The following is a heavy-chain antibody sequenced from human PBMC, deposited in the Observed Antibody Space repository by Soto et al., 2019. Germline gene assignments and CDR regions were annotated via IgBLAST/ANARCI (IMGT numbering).Heavy chain of an antibody. J-gene: IGHJ5*02. CDR3: ARVVGQLTEGWFDP. CDR2: IYHSGST. D-gene: IGHD2-15*01. CDR1: GYSISSGYY. V-gene: IGHV4-38-2*01. Sequence: PSESLSVTCAVPGYSISSGYYWGSIRQPPGKGLEWMGSIYHSGSTYYNPSLKSRVTISVDTSKNQFSLKLSSVTAADTAVYYCARVVGQLTEGWFDPWGQGTLVTVSS.